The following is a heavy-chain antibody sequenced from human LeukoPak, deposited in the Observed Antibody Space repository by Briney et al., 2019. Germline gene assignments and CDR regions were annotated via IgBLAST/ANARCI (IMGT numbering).Heavy chain of an antibody. J-gene: IGHJ5*02. V-gene: IGHV3-23*01. Sequence: GGSLRLSCATSGITFSNCAMSWVRQAPGEGLEWVSTISASGGSTYYADSVKGRFTISRDNSKNTLYLQMNSLRAEDTAVYYCGAQGGMAGNGWFDPWGQGTLVTVSS. CDR2: ISASGGST. CDR1: GITFSNCA. CDR3: GAQGGMAGNGWFDP. D-gene: IGHD6-19*01.